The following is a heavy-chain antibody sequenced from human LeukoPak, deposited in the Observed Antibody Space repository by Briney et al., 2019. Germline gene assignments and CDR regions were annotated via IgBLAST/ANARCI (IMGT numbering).Heavy chain of an antibody. CDR1: GFTFSSYS. CDR2: ISSSSDYI. D-gene: IGHD6-19*01. J-gene: IGHJ5*02. V-gene: IGHV3-21*01. CDR3: ASQEYSSGWGHNWFDP. Sequence: GGSLRLSCAASGFTFSSYSMNWVRQAPGKGLEWVSSISSSSDYIYYADSVKGRFTISRDNAKNSLYLQMNSLRAEDTAVYYCASQEYSSGWGHNWFDPWGQGTLVTVSS.